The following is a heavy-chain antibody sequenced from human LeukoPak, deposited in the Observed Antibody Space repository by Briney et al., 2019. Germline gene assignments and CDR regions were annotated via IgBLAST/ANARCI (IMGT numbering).Heavy chain of an antibody. Sequence: GGSLRLSCAASGFTFSSYEMNWVRQAPGKGLEWVSYISSSGDTIYYADSVKGRFTISRDNAQNSLYLQMNSLRAEDTAVYYCARSKALAWNREYYFDYWGQGTLVTVSS. V-gene: IGHV3-48*03. CDR3: ARSKALAWNREYYFDY. D-gene: IGHD1/OR15-1a*01. CDR1: GFTFSSYE. CDR2: ISSSGDTI. J-gene: IGHJ4*02.